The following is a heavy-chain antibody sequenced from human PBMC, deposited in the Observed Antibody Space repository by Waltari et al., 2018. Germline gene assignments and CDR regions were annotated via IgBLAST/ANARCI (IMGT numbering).Heavy chain of an antibody. Sequence: QVQLVESGGGVVQPGRSLRLSCAASGFTFSSYAMHWVRQAPGKGLEWVAVISYDGSNKYYADSVKGRFTISRDNSKNTLYLQMNSLRAEDTAVYYCARAGGYIDYWGQGTLVTVSS. D-gene: IGHD1-26*01. CDR2: ISYDGSNK. CDR3: ARAGGYIDY. CDR1: GFTFSSYA. V-gene: IGHV3-30-3*01. J-gene: IGHJ4*02.